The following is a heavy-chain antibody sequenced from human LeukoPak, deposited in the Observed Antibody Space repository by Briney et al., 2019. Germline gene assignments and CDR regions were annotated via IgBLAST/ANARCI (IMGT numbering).Heavy chain of an antibody. CDR1: GFTFSSYG. Sequence: GWSVRLSCAASGFTFSSYGMHWVRQAPGKGLEWVAFIQYDGSNKYYADSVKGRLTISRDNSKNTLYLQMNSLRAEDTAVYYCAKDPTLYYYGSGSHTDYWGQGTLVTVAS. V-gene: IGHV3-30*02. CDR2: IQYDGSNK. D-gene: IGHD3-10*01. J-gene: IGHJ4*02. CDR3: AKDPTLYYYGSGSHTDY.